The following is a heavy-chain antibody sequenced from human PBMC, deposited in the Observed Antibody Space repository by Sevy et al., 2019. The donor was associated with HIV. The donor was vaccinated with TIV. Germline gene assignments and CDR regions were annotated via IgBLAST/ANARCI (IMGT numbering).Heavy chain of an antibody. J-gene: IGHJ4*02. CDR1: GFSLSAYW. CDR2: INNDGSVR. D-gene: IGHD1-26*01. Sequence: WGSLRLSCKCSGFSLSAYWMHWVRQIPGKGLDWVSHINNDGSVRQYADSVKGRFTISRDNVRNSLYLQMESLRAEDAGVYYCARGIGKSGAFWGQGTLVTVSS. CDR3: ARGIGKSGAF. V-gene: IGHV3-74*01.